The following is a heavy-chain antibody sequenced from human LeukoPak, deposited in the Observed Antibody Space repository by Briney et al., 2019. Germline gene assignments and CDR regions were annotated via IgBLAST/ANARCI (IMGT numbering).Heavy chain of an antibody. CDR1: GGSISGHY. D-gene: IGHD1-26*01. CDR2: IYYSGTT. Sequence: SETLSLTCAVSGGSISGHYWSWVRQPPGKGLEWIGYIYYSGTTNYSPSLKSRVTISLDTSKNQFSLKLTSVTAADTAVYYRARGVSASDNWGQGALVTVSS. J-gene: IGHJ4*02. V-gene: IGHV4-59*11. CDR3: ARGVSASDN.